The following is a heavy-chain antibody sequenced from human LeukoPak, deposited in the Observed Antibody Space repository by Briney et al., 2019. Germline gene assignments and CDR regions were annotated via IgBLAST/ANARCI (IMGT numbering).Heavy chain of an antibody. V-gene: IGHV4-4*02. CDR1: GGSISSSNW. CDR3: ARAVGMVRGVIDY. Sequence: SETLSLTCAVSGGSISSSNWWSWVRQPPGKGLEWIGEIYHSGSTNYNPSLKSRVTISVDKSKNQFSLKLSSVTAADTAVYYCARAVGMVRGVIDYWGQGTLVTVSS. CDR2: IYHSGST. J-gene: IGHJ4*02. D-gene: IGHD3-10*01.